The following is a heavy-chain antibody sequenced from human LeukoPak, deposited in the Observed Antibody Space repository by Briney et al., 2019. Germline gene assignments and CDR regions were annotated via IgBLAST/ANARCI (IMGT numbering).Heavy chain of an antibody. D-gene: IGHD4-23*01. CDR2: IIPILGIA. CDR3: ASNYGGNSGAFDI. V-gene: IGHV1-69*04. J-gene: IGHJ3*02. Sequence: GASVKVSCKASGYTFTSYGISWVRQAPGQGLEWMGRIIPILGIANYAQKFQGRVTITADKSTSTAYMELSSLRSEDTAVYYCASNYGGNSGAFDIWGQGTMVTVSS. CDR1: GYTFTSYG.